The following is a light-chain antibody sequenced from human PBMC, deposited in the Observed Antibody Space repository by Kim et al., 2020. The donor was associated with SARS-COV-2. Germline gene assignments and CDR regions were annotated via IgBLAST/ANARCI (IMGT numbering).Light chain of an antibody. Sequence: QSALTQPRSVSGSPGQSVTISCTGTSSDVGGYNYVYWYQQHPGKAPKLMIYDVSKRPSGVPDRFSGSKSGNTASLTISGLQAEDEADYYCCSYAGSHTWVFGGGTQLTVL. CDR2: DVS. V-gene: IGLV2-11*01. CDR1: SSDVGGYNY. CDR3: CSYAGSHTWV. J-gene: IGLJ3*02.